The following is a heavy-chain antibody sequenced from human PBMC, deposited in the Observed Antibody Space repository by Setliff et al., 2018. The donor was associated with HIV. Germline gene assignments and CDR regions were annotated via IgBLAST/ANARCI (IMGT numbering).Heavy chain of an antibody. CDR1: GHTYNAYG. Sequence: SVKVSCKAYGHTYNAYGITWVRQAPGQGLEWMGGIIPISDMTHYAQHFQGRVTITADTATSTAYMELTSLGSDDTAIYFCAGAPFRIMSAHYRTLDYWGQGTLVTVSS. D-gene: IGHD3-9*01. CDR2: IIPISDMT. J-gene: IGHJ4*02. V-gene: IGHV1-69*10. CDR3: AGAPFRIMSAHYRTLDY.